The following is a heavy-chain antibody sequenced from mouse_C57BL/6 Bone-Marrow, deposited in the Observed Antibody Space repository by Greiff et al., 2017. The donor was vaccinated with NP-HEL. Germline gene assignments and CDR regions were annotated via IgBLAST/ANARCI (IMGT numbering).Heavy chain of an antibody. V-gene: IGHV5-9-1*02. Sequence: EVQGVESGEGLVKPGGSLKLSCAASGFTFSSYAMSWVRQTPEKRLEWVAYISSGGDYIYYADTVKGRFTISRDTARNTLCLHMSSLRSENTAMDDCKRDLDYYGSSGDYWGQGTTLTVSS. CDR3: KRDLDYYGSSGDY. CDR2: ISSGGDYI. D-gene: IGHD1-1*01. J-gene: IGHJ2*01. CDR1: GFTFSSYA.